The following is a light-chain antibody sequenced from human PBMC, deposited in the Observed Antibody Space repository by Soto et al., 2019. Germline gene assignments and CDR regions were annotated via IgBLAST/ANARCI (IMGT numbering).Light chain of an antibody. CDR1: SSNIGSYT. CDR3: ATWRV. V-gene: IGLV1-44*01. Sequence: QSVLTQPPSASGTPGQRVTISFSGSSSNIGSYTVNWYQQLPGTAPKLLIYSNNQRPSGVPDRFSGSKSGTSASLAISGLQSEDEADYYCATWRVFGGGTKVTVL. CDR2: SNN. J-gene: IGLJ2*01.